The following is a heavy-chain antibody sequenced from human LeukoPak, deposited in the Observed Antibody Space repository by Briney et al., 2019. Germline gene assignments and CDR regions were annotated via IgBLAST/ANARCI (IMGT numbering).Heavy chain of an antibody. CDR2: IKQDGSEK. D-gene: IGHD5-18*01. CDR1: GFTFSSYW. V-gene: IGHV3-7*01. Sequence: GGSLRLSCAASGFTFSSYWMSWVRQAPGKGLEWVANIKQDGSEKYYVDSVKGRFTISRDNAKNSLYLQMNSLRAEDTAVYYCARDVGQDTAMVTGYYYYYGMDVWGKGTTVTVSS. J-gene: IGHJ6*04. CDR3: ARDVGQDTAMVTGYYYYYGMDV.